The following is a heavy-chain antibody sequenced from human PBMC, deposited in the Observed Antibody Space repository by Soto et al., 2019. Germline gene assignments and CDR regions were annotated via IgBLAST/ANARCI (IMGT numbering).Heavy chain of an antibody. Sequence: GSLRLSCAASGFTLSSYSMNWVRQAPGKGLEWVSSISSSSSYIYYADSVKGRFTISRDNAKNSLYLQMNSLRAEDTAVYYCARGGEMQIEIYWGQGTLVTVSS. J-gene: IGHJ4*02. CDR1: GFTLSSYS. CDR2: ISSSSSYI. D-gene: IGHD3-22*01. CDR3: ARGGEMQIEIY. V-gene: IGHV3-21*01.